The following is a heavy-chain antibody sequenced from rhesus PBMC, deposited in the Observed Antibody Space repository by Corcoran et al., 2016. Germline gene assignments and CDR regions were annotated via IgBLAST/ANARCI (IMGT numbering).Heavy chain of an antibody. J-gene: IGHJ4*01. CDR1: GGSISDIYR. D-gene: IGHD3-3*01. CDR2: IYGSSTRT. CDR3: ARETLTIFGLVIGDY. V-gene: IGHV4S10*01. Sequence: QVQLQESGPGVVKPSATLSLTCAVSGGSISDIYRWSWLREPPGMGLEWIGYIYGSSTRTKYTPALKSRVTISKDTYKNQFSLKMSSVTAADTAVYYCARETLTIFGLVIGDYWGQGVLVTVSS.